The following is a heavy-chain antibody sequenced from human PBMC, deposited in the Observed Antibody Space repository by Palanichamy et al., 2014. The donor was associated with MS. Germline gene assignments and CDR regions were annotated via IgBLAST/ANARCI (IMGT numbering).Heavy chain of an antibody. CDR2: IYSGGST. CDR3: ARTYSRTFDY. J-gene: IGHJ4*02. Sequence: EVQLVESGGGLVQPGGSLRLSCATSGFTVSNNYMSWVRQAPGKGLEWVSIIYSGGSTYYADSVKGRFIISRDNSKNILYLEMNNLRAEDTAVYYCARTYSRTFDYWGQGTLVTVSS. V-gene: IGHV3-66*01. D-gene: IGHD6-13*01. CDR1: GFTVSNNY.